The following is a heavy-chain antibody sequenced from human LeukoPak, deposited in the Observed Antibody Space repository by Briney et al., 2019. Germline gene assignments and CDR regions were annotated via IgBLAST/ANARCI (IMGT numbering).Heavy chain of an antibody. V-gene: IGHV1-2*02. Sequence: ASVTVSCTAPGYIFTGYYMHWVRQAPGQGLEWTGWINPNSGGTNYAQKFQGRVTMTRDTSISTAYMELSSLRSDDTAVYYCASAAAAGRGEGWFDSWGQGTLVTVSS. D-gene: IGHD6-13*01. CDR3: ASAAAAGRGEGWFDS. J-gene: IGHJ5*01. CDR1: GYIFTGYY. CDR2: INPNSGGT.